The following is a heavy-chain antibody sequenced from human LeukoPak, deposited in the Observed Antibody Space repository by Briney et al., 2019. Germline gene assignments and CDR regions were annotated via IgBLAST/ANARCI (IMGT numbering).Heavy chain of an antibody. CDR2: ISYDGSNK. CDR3: AGDPADIVVVPAANYPDY. Sequence: PSGGSLRLSCAASGFTFSSYAMHWVRQAPGKGLEWVAVISYDGSNKYYADSVKGRFTISRDNSKNTLYLQMNSLRAEDTAVYYCAGDPADIVVVPAANYPDYWGQGTLVTVSS. V-gene: IGHV3-30-3*01. CDR1: GFTFSSYA. D-gene: IGHD2-2*01. J-gene: IGHJ4*02.